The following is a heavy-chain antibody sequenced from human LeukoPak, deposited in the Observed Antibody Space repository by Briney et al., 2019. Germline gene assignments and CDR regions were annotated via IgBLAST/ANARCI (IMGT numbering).Heavy chain of an antibody. CDR1: GYTFTSYG. CDR2: ISAYNGNT. V-gene: IGHV1-18*01. CDR3: ARDQGDRDYYYYGMDV. D-gene: IGHD3-10*01. J-gene: IGHJ6*02. Sequence: ASVKVSCKASGYTFTSYGISWVRQAPGQGLEWMGWISAYNGNTKYAQKLQGRVTMTTDTSTSTAYMELRSLRSDDTAVYYCARDQGDRDYYYYGMDVWGQGTTVTVSS.